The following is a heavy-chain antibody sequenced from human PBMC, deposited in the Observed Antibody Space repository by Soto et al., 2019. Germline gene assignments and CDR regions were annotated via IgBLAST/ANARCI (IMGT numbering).Heavy chain of an antibody. CDR3: ATWHLQEHAYDV. CDR2: FYDLDGT. CDR1: GLTVSAKKY. J-gene: IGHJ3*01. V-gene: IGHV3-53*01. Sequence: GGSLRLSCAVSGLTVSAKKYVAWVRQAPGKGLEWVSGFYDLDGTYYADSLKGRFTTSGDSSRTIVYLQMNGLRPEDTAVYYCATWHLQEHAYDVWGQGTTVTVSS. D-gene: IGHD4-4*01.